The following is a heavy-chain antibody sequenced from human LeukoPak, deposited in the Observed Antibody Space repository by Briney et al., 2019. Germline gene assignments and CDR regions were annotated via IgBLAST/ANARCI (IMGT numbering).Heavy chain of an antibody. CDR3: AAPRNDDSSGYLDY. CDR1: GGSISRYY. J-gene: IGHJ4*02. Sequence: SETLSLTCTVSGGSISRYYWSWIRQPPGKGLEWIAYIYYSGSTNYNPSLKSRVTISVDTSKKQFSLKLNSVTAADTAVYYCAAPRNDDSSGYLDYWGQGILVTVSS. V-gene: IGHV4-59*08. CDR2: IYYSGST. D-gene: IGHD3-22*01.